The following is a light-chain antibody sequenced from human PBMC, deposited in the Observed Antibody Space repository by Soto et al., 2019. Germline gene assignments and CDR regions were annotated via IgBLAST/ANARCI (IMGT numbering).Light chain of an antibody. CDR1: QSFRGL. CDR3: QQRHMWPIT. V-gene: IGKV3-11*01. J-gene: IGKJ5*01. CDR2: DAY. Sequence: EVVLTQSPVTLSLSPGERATLSCRASQSFRGLLAWYQQKPGQAPRLLIYDAYNRATGIPPRFSGSGSGTDFTLNISSLETEDSAGYYCQQRHMWPITFGQGTRLEIK.